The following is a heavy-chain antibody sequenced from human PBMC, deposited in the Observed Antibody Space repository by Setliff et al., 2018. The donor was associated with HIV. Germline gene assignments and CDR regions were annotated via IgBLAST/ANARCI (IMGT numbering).Heavy chain of an antibody. J-gene: IGHJ3*02. CDR1: GGSISSGGSY. D-gene: IGHD1-1*01. CDR3: AREERREAFDI. CDR2: INYSGST. Sequence: PSETLSLTCTVSGGSISSGGSYWSWIRQHPGKGLEWIGYINYSGSTYYNPSLKSRVTFSVDTSKSQFSLKLSSVTAADTAVYYCAREERREAFDIWGQGTMVTVSS. V-gene: IGHV4-31*03.